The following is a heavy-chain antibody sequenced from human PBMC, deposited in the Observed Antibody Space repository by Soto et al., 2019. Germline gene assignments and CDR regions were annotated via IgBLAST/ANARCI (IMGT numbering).Heavy chain of an antibody. V-gene: IGHV4-59*12. D-gene: IGHD1-26*01. J-gene: IGHJ4*02. CDR1: GASISSYY. CDR2: IYYSGSS. CDR3: ARFRWELPNDY. Sequence: PSETLSLTCTVSGASISSYYWTWIRQPPGKGLEWIGYIYYSGSSLYNPSLKSRVTLSVDKSKSQFSLKLRSVTAADTAVYYCARFRWELPNDYWGQGTLVTVSS.